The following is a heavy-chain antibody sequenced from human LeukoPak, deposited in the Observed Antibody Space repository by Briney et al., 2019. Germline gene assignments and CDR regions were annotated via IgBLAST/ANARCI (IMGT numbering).Heavy chain of an antibody. CDR3: ARDQDYGDYGGGAFDI. J-gene: IGHJ3*02. CDR2: INTDGSGT. D-gene: IGHD4-17*01. V-gene: IGHV3-74*01. Sequence: GGSLRLSCAASGFTFSSYWMHWVRQAPGKGLVWVSRINTDGSGTTYADSVKGRFTISRDNAKNTLYLQMNSLRAEDTAVYYCARDQDYGDYGGGAFDIWGQGTMVTVSS. CDR1: GFTFSSYW.